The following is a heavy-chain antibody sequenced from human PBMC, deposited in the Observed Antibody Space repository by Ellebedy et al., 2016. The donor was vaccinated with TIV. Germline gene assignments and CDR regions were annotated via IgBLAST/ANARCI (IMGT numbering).Heavy chain of an antibody. CDR3: VKEGCTGGNCYFDS. D-gene: IGHD2-8*02. CDR2: ISWNSGYI. J-gene: IGHJ4*02. CDR1: GFTFSSYA. V-gene: IGHV3-9*01. Sequence: SLKISXAASGFTFSSYAMHWVRQSPGKGLEWVSSISWNSGYIAYGDSVKGRFTISRDNAENSLFLQMNSLRAEDTALYYCVKEGCTGGNCYFDSWGQGTLVTVSS.